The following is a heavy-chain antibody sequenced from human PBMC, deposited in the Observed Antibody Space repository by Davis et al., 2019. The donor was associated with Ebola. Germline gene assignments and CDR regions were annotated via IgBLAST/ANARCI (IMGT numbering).Heavy chain of an antibody. CDR2: IDNSGST. J-gene: IGHJ6*03. V-gene: IGHV4-4*07. Sequence: PSETLSLTCTVSGVSINNYYWSWIRQPAGKGLEWIGRIDNSGSTSYNPSLKSRLSMSLDTSKNLFSLKMSSVTAADTAVYYCAGSGPPPYYYYMDVWGKGTTVTVSS. CDR3: AGSGPPPYYYYMDV. CDR1: GVSINNYY. D-gene: IGHD5-12*01.